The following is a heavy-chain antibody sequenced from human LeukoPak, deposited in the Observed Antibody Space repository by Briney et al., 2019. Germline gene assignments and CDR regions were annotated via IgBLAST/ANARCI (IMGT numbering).Heavy chain of an antibody. J-gene: IGHJ4*02. Sequence: SLRLSCAASGFTFSDYYMSWIRQAPGKGLEWVSYISSSGSTIYYADSVKGRFTISRDNSKNTLYLQMSSLRAEDTAIYFCATFGVIVRNNYFDYWGQGVPVTVSS. CDR2: ISSSGSTI. V-gene: IGHV3-11*01. CDR1: GFTFSDYY. D-gene: IGHD3-3*01. CDR3: ATFGVIVRNNYFDY.